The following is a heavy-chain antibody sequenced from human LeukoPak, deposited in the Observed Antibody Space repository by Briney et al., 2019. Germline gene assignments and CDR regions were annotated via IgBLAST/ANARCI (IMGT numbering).Heavy chain of an antibody. CDR1: AYTFTTYG. CDR3: ASDVGYCRSTSCYGLYY. Sequence: ASVKVSCKSSAYTFTTYGISWVRQAPGQGLEWMGWISAYNGNTNYAQKFRGRFTMTTDTSTSTAYMELRSLRSDDTAVYYCASDVGYCRSTSCYGLYYWGQGTLVTVSS. CDR2: ISAYNGNT. J-gene: IGHJ4*02. D-gene: IGHD2-2*01. V-gene: IGHV1-18*01.